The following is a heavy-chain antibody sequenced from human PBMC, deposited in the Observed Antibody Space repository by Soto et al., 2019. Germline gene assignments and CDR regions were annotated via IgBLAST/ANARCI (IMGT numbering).Heavy chain of an antibody. CDR2: VNIYRGTT. CDR1: GYTFTDYG. Sequence: QVQLVQSGAEVRKPGASVKVSCKASGYTFTDYGISWVRQTPGQGLQWMGWVNIYRGTTNYAQKLQDRVTMTTDTATSTAYLELRSLRSDDTAVYYCARERGGHRYGDSWGQGTLVTVSS. J-gene: IGHJ4*02. CDR3: ARERGGHRYGDS. V-gene: IGHV1-18*01. D-gene: IGHD5-18*01.